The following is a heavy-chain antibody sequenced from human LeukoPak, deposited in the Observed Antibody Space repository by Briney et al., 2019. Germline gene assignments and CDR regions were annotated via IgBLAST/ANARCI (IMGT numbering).Heavy chain of an antibody. CDR2: FDPEDGET. V-gene: IGHV1-24*01. D-gene: IGHD7-27*01. Sequence: ASVKVSCKVSGYTLTELSMRWVRQAPGKGLEWMGGFDPEDGETIYAQKFQGRVTMTRDTSTSTVYMELSSLRSEDTAAYYCARLETGVMGPDYWGQGTMVTVSS. CDR3: ARLETGVMGPDY. J-gene: IGHJ4*02. CDR1: GYTLTELS.